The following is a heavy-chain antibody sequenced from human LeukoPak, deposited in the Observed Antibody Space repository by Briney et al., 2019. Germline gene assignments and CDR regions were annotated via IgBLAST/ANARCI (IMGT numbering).Heavy chain of an antibody. CDR3: ARYRHYYDSSAQRSYGMDV. CDR1: GGSVSSGGYY. D-gene: IGHD3-22*01. V-gene: IGHV4-30-4*01. CDR2: IYYSGST. Sequence: NPSQTLSLTCTVSGGSVSSGGYYWSWIRQHPGEGLEWIGYIYYSGSTNYNPSLKSRVTISVDTSKNQFSLKLSSVTAADTAVYYCARYRHYYDSSAQRSYGMDVWGQGTTVTVSS. J-gene: IGHJ6*02.